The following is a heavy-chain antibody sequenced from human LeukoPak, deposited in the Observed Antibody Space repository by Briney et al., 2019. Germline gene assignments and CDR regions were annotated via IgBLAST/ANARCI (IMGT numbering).Heavy chain of an antibody. V-gene: IGHV4-31*11. CDR2: IYYSGST. CDR3: ARRGRSGYYFQ. J-gene: IGHJ4*02. CDR1: GGSFSDDY. Sequence: PSETLSLTCAVYGGSFSDDYRSWIRQHPGKGLEWIGYIYYSGSTYYNPSLKSRVTISVDTSKNQFSLKLSSVTAADTAVYYCARRGRSGYYFQWGQGTLVTVSS. D-gene: IGHD3-22*01.